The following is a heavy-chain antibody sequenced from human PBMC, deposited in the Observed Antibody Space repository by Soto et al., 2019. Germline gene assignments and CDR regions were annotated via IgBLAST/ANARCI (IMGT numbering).Heavy chain of an antibody. J-gene: IGHJ4*02. CDR1: GGSVSSGSYY. CDR2: IYYSGST. D-gene: IGHD2-2*03. Sequence: SETLSLTCTVSGGSVSSGSYYWSWIRQPPGKGLEWIGYIYYSGSTNYNPSLKSRVTISVDTSKNQFSLKLSSVTAADTAVYYCASSLDIVLVPAAMGFDYWGQGTLVTVSS. CDR3: ASSLDIVLVPAAMGFDY. V-gene: IGHV4-61*01.